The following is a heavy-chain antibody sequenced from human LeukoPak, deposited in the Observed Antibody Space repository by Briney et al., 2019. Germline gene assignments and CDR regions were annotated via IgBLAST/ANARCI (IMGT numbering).Heavy chain of an antibody. V-gene: IGHV4-59*01. Sequence: PSETLSLTCTVSGGSISSYYWSWIRQPPGKGLEWIGYIYYSGSTYYNPSLKSRVTISVDTSKKQFSLKLSSVTAADTAVYYCASVRNLVATSRPGDGDYFDYWGQGTLVIVSS. CDR1: GGSISSYY. J-gene: IGHJ4*02. D-gene: IGHD5-12*01. CDR2: IYYSGST. CDR3: ASVRNLVATSRPGDGDYFDY.